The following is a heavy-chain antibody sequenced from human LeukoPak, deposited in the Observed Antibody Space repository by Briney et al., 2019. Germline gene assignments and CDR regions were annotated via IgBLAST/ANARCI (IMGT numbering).Heavy chain of an antibody. CDR2: IWYDGSNK. J-gene: IGHJ4*02. V-gene: IGHV3-30*19. D-gene: IGHD3-22*01. Sequence: QAGGSLRLSCAASGFTFSSYGMHWVRQAPGKGLEWVAVIWYDGSNKYYADSVKGRFTISRDNSKNTLYLQMNSLRAEDTAVYYCARPLSGSGYYSPFGYWGQGTLVTVSS. CDR1: GFTFSSYG. CDR3: ARPLSGSGYYSPFGY.